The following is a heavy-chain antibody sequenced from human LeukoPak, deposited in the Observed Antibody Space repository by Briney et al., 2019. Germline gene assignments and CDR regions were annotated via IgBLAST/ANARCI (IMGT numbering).Heavy chain of an antibody. D-gene: IGHD6-19*01. CDR2: ISAYNGNT. CDR1: GYTFTSYG. V-gene: IGHV1-18*01. J-gene: IGHJ5*02. CDR3: ARAWYSSGWYVTWFDP. Sequence: ASVKVSCKASGYTFTSYGISWVRQAPGQGLEWMGWISAYNGNTNYAQKLQGRVTMTTDTSTSTAYMELRSLRSDDTAVYYCARAWYSSGWYVTWFDPWGQGTLVTVSS.